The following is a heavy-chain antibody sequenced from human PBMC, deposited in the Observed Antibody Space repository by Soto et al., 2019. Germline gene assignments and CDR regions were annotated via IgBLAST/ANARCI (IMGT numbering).Heavy chain of an antibody. CDR3: AKGQPSKRPDY. CDR2: ISGSGGST. CDR1: GFTFSSYA. Sequence: EVQLLESGGGLVQPGGSLRLSCEASGFTFSSYAMTCVRQAPGKGLEWVSGISGSGGSTYYADSVKGRFTISRDNSKNTLYLQMNSLRVEDTAVDYCAKGQPSKRPDYWGQGTLVTVSS. V-gene: IGHV3-23*01. J-gene: IGHJ4*02. D-gene: IGHD5-18*01.